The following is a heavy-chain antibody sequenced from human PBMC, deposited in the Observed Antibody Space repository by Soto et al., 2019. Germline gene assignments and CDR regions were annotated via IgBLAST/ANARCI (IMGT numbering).Heavy chain of an antibody. Sequence: QLQLQESGPGLVKSSETLSLTCTVSGGSISSSHYWGWIRQPPGKGLEGIGSVFYSGSPYYSPSFKSRITISVDTSKNQFSLRVRSVTATDTAVYFCARHYNTGAFFDYWGQGNLVTVSS. CDR2: VFYSGSP. V-gene: IGHV4-39*01. CDR3: ARHYNTGAFFDY. J-gene: IGHJ4*02. CDR1: GGSISSSHY. D-gene: IGHD1-20*01.